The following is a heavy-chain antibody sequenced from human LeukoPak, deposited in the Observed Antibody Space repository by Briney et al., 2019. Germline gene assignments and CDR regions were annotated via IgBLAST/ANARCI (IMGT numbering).Heavy chain of an antibody. V-gene: IGHV3-30*02. J-gene: IGHJ4*02. CDR1: RFIFSTYG. CDR2: IRYDGSNK. D-gene: IGHD3-3*01. Sequence: GGSLRLSCAASRFIFSTYGMHWVRQAPGKGLEWVAFIRYDGSNKYYADSVKGRFTISRDNSKNTLYLQMNSLRAEDTAMYYCAKTSSNYDFWSGLDYWGQGTLVAVSS. CDR3: AKTSSNYDFWSGLDY.